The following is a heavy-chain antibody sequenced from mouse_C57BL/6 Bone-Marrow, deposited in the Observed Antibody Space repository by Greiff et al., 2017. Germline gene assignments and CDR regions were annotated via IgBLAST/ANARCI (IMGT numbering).Heavy chain of an antibody. CDR3: ARERNSYHGAMDY. Sequence: QVQLQQPGAELVRPGSSVKLSCKASGYTFTSYWMHWVKQRPIQGLEWIGNIDPSDSETHYNQKFTDKATLTVDKSSSTAYMQRSSLTSEDSAVYYCARERNSYHGAMDYWGQGTSVTVSS. V-gene: IGHV1-52*01. J-gene: IGHJ4*01. D-gene: IGHD2-10*01. CDR1: GYTFTSYW. CDR2: IDPSDSET.